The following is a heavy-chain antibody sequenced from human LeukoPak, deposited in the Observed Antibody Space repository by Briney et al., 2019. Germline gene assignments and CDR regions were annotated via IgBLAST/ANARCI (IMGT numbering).Heavy chain of an antibody. Sequence: ASVKVSCKTSGYTFTKYALHWVRQAPGQGLEWLGWIDTGKGNTRYSQKLQDRVTLTRDTSATTAYMELSSLRSEDTAVYYCASDESDWGQGTLVTVSS. V-gene: IGHV1-3*04. CDR3: ASDESD. CDR2: IDTGKGNT. J-gene: IGHJ4*02. CDR1: GYTFTKYA.